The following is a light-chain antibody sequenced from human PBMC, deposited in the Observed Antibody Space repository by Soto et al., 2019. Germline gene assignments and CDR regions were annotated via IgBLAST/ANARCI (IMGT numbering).Light chain of an antibody. J-gene: IGKJ2*01. V-gene: IGKV1-9*01. CDR1: QGISSY. Sequence: IQLTQSPSSLSASVGDRVTITCRASQGISSYLAWYQQKAGKAPKLLIYAASTLQSGVPSRFSGSGYGTDFTLAISSLQPEDFATYYCQQLHSYPYTFGRGTKLEIK. CDR3: QQLHSYPYT. CDR2: AAS.